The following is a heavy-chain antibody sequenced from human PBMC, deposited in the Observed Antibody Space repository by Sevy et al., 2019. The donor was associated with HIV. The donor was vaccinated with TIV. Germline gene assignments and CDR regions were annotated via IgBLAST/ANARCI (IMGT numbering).Heavy chain of an antibody. CDR2: IYSGGST. V-gene: IGHV3-53*01. D-gene: IGHD2-15*01. J-gene: IGHJ6*02. CDR1: GVTVSSNY. Sequence: AGSLRLSCAASGVTVSSNYMSWVRQGPGKGLEWVSVIYSGGSTYYADSVKGRFTVFRDNSNNTLYLQMNTLRAVDTAANDCARVRTVAGTYGMDVWGQGTTVTVSS. CDR3: ARVRTVAGTYGMDV.